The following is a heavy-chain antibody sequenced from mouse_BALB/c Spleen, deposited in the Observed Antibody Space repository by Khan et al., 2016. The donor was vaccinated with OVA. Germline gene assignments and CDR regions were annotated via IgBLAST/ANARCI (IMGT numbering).Heavy chain of an antibody. J-gene: IGHJ4*01. D-gene: IGHD2-14*01. V-gene: IGHV2-6-4*01. CDR3: ARAYYRFDGYYAMDY. CDR1: GFSLSRYN. CDR2: IWGGGGT. Sequence: QVQLKQSGPGLVAPSQSLSITCTVSGFSLSRYNIHWVRQPPGKGLEWLGVIWGGGGTDYNSTLKSRLSIRKDNSKSQVLLKMNSLHTDDTAIYYCARAYYRFDGYYAMDYWGQGTSVTVSS.